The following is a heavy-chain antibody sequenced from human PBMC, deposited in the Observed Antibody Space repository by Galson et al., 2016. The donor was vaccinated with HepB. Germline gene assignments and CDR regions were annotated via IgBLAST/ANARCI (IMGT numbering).Heavy chain of an antibody. J-gene: IGHJ4*02. CDR3: AKEGTVAARPD. D-gene: IGHD6-6*01. V-gene: IGHV5-10-1*01. Sequence: QSGAEVKKPGESLTISCKGSGYIFNNFWITWVRQMPGKGLEWMGRIDPTDSHIDYSPSFQGHVTFSIDKSVSTAYLQWSSLKASDTAMYYCAKEGTVAARPDWGQGTLVTVAS. CDR1: GYIFNNFW. CDR2: IDPTDSHI.